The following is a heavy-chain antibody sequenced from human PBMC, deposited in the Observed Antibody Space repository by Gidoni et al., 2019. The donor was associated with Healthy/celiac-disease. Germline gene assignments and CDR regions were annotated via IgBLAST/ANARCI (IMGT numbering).Heavy chain of an antibody. CDR2: INHSGST. D-gene: IGHD3-10*01. CDR3: ARVCSITMVRGVIAPIRWFDP. J-gene: IGHJ5*02. V-gene: IGHV4-34*01. CDR1: GGSFRGYY. Sequence: GAGLLKPSETLSLTCAVYGGSFRGYYWSWIRQPPGKGLEWIGEINHSGSTNYNPSLKSRVTISVDTSKNQFSLKLSSVTAADTAVYYCARVCSITMVRGVIAPIRWFDPWGQGTLVTVSS.